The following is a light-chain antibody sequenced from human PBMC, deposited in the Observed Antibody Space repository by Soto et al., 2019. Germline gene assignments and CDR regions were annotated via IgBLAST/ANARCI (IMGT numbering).Light chain of an antibody. V-gene: IGKV1-5*03. Sequence: DIQMTQSPSTLSGSVGDRVTITCRASQSISSCLDWHQQKPGKAPNLLIHMASHLESGVPSRFSGSGSGTEFTLTISSLQPGDFATYYCQHYNTYPRTFGQGTKVDIK. CDR3: QHYNTYPRT. J-gene: IGKJ1*01. CDR2: MAS. CDR1: QSISSC.